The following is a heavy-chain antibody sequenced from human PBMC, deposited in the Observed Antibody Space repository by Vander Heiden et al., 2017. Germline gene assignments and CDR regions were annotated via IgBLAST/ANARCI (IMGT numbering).Heavy chain of an antibody. CDR1: GGSVRGYY. V-gene: IGHV4-34*01. D-gene: IGHD1-1*01. CDR3: ARAGKGCWKGPGSRAFDI. J-gene: IGHJ3*02. CDR2: INHSGST. Sequence: QVLLQHPGARLLKPPETLSPTPAVCGGSVRGYYSSGTRQPPGTGLDWIGEINHSGSTNYNPSLKSRVTISVDTSKNQFSLKLSSVTAADTAVYYCARAGKGCWKGPGSRAFDIWGQGTMVTVSS.